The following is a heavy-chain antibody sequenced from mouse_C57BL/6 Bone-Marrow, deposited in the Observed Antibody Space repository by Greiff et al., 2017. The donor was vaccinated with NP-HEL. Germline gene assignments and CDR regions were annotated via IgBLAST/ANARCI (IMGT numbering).Heavy chain of an antibody. V-gene: IGHV1-19*01. CDR2: INPYNGGT. CDR3: ARWVTLYYFDY. Sequence: VQLQQSGPVLVKPGASVKMSCKASGYKFTDYYMNWVKQSHGKSLEWIGVINPYNGGTSYNQKFKGKATLTVDKSSSTAYLELNSLTSEDSAVYYCARWVTLYYFDYWGQGTTLTVSS. D-gene: IGHD2-1*01. CDR1: GYKFTDYY. J-gene: IGHJ2*01.